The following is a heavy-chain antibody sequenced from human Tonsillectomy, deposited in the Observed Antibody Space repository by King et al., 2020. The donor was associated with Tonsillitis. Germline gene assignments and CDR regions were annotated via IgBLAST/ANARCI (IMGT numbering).Heavy chain of an antibody. Sequence: QLQESGPGLVKPSETLSLTCSVSGVSISRYYWSWVRQSPGKGLEWIGYVYYTGTTNYNPSLQSRVSISLDTSKKQFSLKLNSLTAADTAVYYCASGLPVVGEFFDYWGQGTLVIVSS. J-gene: IGHJ4*02. CDR1: GVSISRYY. D-gene: IGHD3-10*01. CDR2: VYYTGTT. V-gene: IGHV4-59*01. CDR3: ASGLPVVGEFFDY.